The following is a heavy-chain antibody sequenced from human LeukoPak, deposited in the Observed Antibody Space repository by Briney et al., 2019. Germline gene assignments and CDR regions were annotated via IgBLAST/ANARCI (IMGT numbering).Heavy chain of an antibody. Sequence: GRSLRLSCAASGFTFSSYAMHWVRQAPGKGLEWVSLISSGGTDEYYADSVKGRFTISRDNSKNTLYLQLNSLRAEDTAVYYCARDSTYYYDSGSSGPQYFVNWGQGTLVTDSS. CDR1: GFTFSSYA. J-gene: IGHJ4*02. CDR2: ISSGGTDE. D-gene: IGHD3-10*01. CDR3: ARDSTYYYDSGSSGPQYFVN. V-gene: IGHV3-30*01.